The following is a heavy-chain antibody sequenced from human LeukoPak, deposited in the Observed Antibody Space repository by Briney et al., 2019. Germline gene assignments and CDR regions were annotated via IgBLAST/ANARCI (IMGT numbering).Heavy chain of an antibody. CDR2: IYYSGST. Sequence: SETLSLPCTVSGGSISSYFWSWIRQPPGKGLEWIGYIYYSGSTNYNPSLKSRVTISVDTSKNQFSLKLSSVTAADTAVYYCARDIRGYRSSFVGGFDYWGQGTLVTVSS. D-gene: IGHD6-6*01. J-gene: IGHJ4*02. CDR1: GGSISSYF. V-gene: IGHV4-59*01. CDR3: ARDIRGYRSSFVGGFDY.